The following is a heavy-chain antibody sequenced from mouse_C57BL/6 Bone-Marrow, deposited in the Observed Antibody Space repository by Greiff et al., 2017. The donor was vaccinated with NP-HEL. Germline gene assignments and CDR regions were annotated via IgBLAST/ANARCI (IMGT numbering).Heavy chain of an antibody. CDR2: IYPGSGNT. CDR1: GYSFTSYY. D-gene: IGHD4-1*01. V-gene: IGHV1-66*01. CDR3: ARNWDLYAMDY. Sequence: VQLQQSGPELVKPGASVKISCKASGYSFTSYYIHWVKQRPGQGLEWIGWIYPGSGNTKYNEKFKGKATLTADTSSSTAYMQLSSLTSEDSAVYYCARNWDLYAMDYWGQGTSVTVSS. J-gene: IGHJ4*01.